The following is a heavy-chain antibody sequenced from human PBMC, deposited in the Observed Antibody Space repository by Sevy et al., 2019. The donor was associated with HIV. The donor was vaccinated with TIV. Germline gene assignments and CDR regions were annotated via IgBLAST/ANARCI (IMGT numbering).Heavy chain of an antibody. CDR2: ISYTSTTI. Sequence: GGSLRLSCAVSGFTFKTYNMNWVRQAPGKGLEWVSYISYTSTTIYYADSVRGRFTISRDNAKNTLYLQMNSLRDEDTAVYYCASSDATSRFGYYYFAMDFWGQGTSVTVSS. V-gene: IGHV3-48*02. CDR3: ASSDATSRFGYYYFAMDF. J-gene: IGHJ6*02. CDR1: GFTFKTYN. D-gene: IGHD3-22*01.